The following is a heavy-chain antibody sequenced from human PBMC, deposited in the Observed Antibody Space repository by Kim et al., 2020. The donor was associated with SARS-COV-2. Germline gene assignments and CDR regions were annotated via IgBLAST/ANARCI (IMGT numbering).Heavy chain of an antibody. Sequence: SQTLSLTCAISGDSVSSNSAAWNWIRQSPSGGLEWLGRTYYRSKWYNDYTVSLKSRITINPDTSKNQFYLQLNSVIPEDTAVYYCARGYLKTGMDVWGQGTTVTVSS. CDR1: GDSVSSNSAA. V-gene: IGHV6-1*01. D-gene: IGHD5-18*01. J-gene: IGHJ6*02. CDR3: ARGYLKTGMDV. CDR2: TYYRSKWYN.